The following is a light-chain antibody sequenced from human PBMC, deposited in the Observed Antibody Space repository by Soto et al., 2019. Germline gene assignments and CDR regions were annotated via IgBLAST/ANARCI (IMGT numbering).Light chain of an antibody. CDR2: DVS. CDR1: SSDVGGYNY. J-gene: IGLJ1*01. Sequence: QSALTQPASVSWSPGQSITISCTGTSSDVGGYNYVSWYQQHPGKAPKLMIYDVSNRPSGVSNRFSGSKSGNTASLTISGLQAEDEADYYCSSYTSSSTGNVFGTGTKLTVL. V-gene: IGLV2-14*01. CDR3: SSYTSSSTGNV.